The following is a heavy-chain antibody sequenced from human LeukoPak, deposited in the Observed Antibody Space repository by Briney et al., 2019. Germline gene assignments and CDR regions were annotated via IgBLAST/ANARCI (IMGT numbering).Heavy chain of an antibody. CDR3: AKDRYCSGGSCYDDPFGY. D-gene: IGHD2-15*01. CDR2: ISGSGGST. CDR1: GFTFSSYA. V-gene: IGHV3-23*01. J-gene: IGHJ4*02. Sequence: GGSLRLSCAASGFTFSSYAMRWVRQAPGKGLEGVSAISGSGGSTYYADSVKGRFTISRDNCKNTLYLQMNSLRAEDTAVYYCAKDRYCSGGSCYDDPFGYWGQGTLVTVSS.